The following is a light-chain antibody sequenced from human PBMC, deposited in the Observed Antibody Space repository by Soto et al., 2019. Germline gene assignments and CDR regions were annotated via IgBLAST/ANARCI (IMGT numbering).Light chain of an antibody. J-gene: IGKJ4*01. CDR3: QQCYSTPLT. V-gene: IGKV1-39*01. CDR2: AAS. Sequence: DIQITQSPSSLSASVGDRVTITCRASQSISSYLNWYQQKPGKAPKLLIYAASSLQSGVPSRFSGSGSGTDFTLTISSLQPEDFATYYYQQCYSTPLTFGGGTKVEIK. CDR1: QSISSY.